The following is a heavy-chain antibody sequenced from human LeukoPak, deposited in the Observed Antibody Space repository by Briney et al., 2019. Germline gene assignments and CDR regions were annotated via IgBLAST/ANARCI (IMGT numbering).Heavy chain of an antibody. J-gene: IGHJ4*02. CDR2: ISGSGGST. Sequence: PGGSLRPSCAASGFTFSSYAMSWVRQAPGKGLEWVSSISGSGGSTYYADYVKGRFTISRDNSKNTLDLQMNSLRAEDTAVYYCAKSSLVTPYDYWGQGTLVSVSS. D-gene: IGHD2-15*01. CDR1: GFTFSSYA. CDR3: AKSSLVTPYDY. V-gene: IGHV3-23*01.